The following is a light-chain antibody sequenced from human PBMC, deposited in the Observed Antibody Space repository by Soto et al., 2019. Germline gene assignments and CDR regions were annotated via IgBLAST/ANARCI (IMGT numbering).Light chain of an antibody. Sequence: VVLLPSPATLSLSPGGRAALSCRASQSGSGYLAWYQQKPGQAPRLLIYDASKRATGIPARFSGSGFGTDFTLTISSLEPEDFAVYYCQQRSKWRTFGQGTKVDIK. CDR2: DAS. V-gene: IGKV3-11*01. CDR1: QSGSGY. J-gene: IGKJ1*01. CDR3: QQRSKWRT.